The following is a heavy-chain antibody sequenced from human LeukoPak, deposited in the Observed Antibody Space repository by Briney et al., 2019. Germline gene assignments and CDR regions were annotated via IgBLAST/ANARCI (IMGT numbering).Heavy chain of an antibody. J-gene: IGHJ1*01. CDR1: GFTLNSYS. D-gene: IGHD3-22*01. CDR3: AKGITMIAPAGEFFQH. CDR2: ISGSGGST. Sequence: GGSLRLSCAASGFTLNSYSMSWVRQAPGRGREWVSAISGSGGSTYYAGSVKGRLTISRDNSKNTLYLQMNNLRADGPAVYYWAKGITMIAPAGEFFQHWGQGTLVSVST. V-gene: IGHV3-23*01.